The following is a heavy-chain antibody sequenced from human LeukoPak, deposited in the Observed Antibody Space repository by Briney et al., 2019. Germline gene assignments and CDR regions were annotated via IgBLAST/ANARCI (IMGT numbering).Heavy chain of an antibody. D-gene: IGHD6-19*01. Sequence: ASVKVSCKASGYTFTGYYLHWVRQAPGQGLEWMGWINPNSGVTNYAQNFQGRVTMTRDTSISTGYMELSRLRSDDTALYYCARAVAGIDYWGQGTLATVSS. CDR3: ARAVAGIDY. V-gene: IGHV1-2*02. J-gene: IGHJ4*02. CDR1: GYTFTGYY. CDR2: INPNSGVT.